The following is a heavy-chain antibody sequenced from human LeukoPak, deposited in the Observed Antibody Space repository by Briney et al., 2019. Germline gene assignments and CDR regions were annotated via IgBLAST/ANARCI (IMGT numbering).Heavy chain of an antibody. CDR2: ISYDGSNK. CDR1: GFTFSSYA. D-gene: IGHD4-23*01. J-gene: IGHJ4*02. CDR3: ARSDYGGNSRVPYFDY. Sequence: PGRSLRLSCAASGFTFSSYAMHWVRQAPGKGLEWVAVISYDGSNKYYADSVKGRFTISRDNSKNTLYLQMNSLRAEDTAVYYCARSDYGGNSRVPYFDYWGQGTLVTVSS. V-gene: IGHV3-30*04.